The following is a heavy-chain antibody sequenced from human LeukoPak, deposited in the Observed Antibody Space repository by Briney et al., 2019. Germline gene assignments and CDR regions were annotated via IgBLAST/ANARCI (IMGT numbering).Heavy chain of an antibody. D-gene: IGHD1-26*01. CDR3: ARVTVGALDY. V-gene: IGHV4-39*07. CDR1: GGSISSSTYY. Sequence: SETLSLTCSVFGGSISSSTYYWGWIRQPPGKGLEWIGSIFYSGSTYYNPSLKSRVTISVDTSKNQFSLNLRSVTAADTAVYYCARVTVGALDYWGQGTLVTVSS. CDR2: IFYSGST. J-gene: IGHJ4*02.